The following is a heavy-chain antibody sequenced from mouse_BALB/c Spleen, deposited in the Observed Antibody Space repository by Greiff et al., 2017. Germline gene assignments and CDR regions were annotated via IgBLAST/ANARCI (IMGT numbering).Heavy chain of an antibody. Sequence: EVKVVESGGGLVKPGGSLKLSCAASGFAFRSYDMSWVRPTPEKRLEWVAYLSSGGGSTYYPDTVKGRFTISRDNAKNTLYLQMSSLKSEDTAMYYCARPYYGSSYPFAYWGQGTLVNVSA. CDR3: ARPYYGSSYPFAY. V-gene: IGHV5-12-1*01. CDR2: LSSGGGST. D-gene: IGHD1-1*01. J-gene: IGHJ3*01. CDR1: GFAFRSYD.